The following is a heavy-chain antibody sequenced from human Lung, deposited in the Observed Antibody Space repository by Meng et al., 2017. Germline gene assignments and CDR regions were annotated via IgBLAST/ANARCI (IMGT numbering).Heavy chain of an antibody. J-gene: IGHJ4*02. CDR1: GGSFSDYY. Sequence: HLQKGGAGLLTPSETRSLTCVVSGGSFSDYYWSWIRKPPGKGLEWIGEINHSGSTNYNPSLESRATISVDTSQNNLSLKLSSVTAADSAVYYCARGPTTMAHDFDYWGQGTLVTVSS. V-gene: IGHV4-34*01. CDR3: ARGPTTMAHDFDY. CDR2: INHSGST. D-gene: IGHD4-11*01.